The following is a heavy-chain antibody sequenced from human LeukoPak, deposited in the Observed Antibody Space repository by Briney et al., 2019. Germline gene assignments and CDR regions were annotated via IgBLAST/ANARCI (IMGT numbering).Heavy chain of an antibody. CDR2: INHSGST. V-gene: IGHV4-34*01. CDR3: ARGHSGLRGLLRRSYYFDY. D-gene: IGHD4-17*01. Sequence: SETLSVTCAVYGGSFSGYYWSWIRQPPGKGLEWIGEINHSGSTNYNPSLKSRVTISVDTSKNQFSLKLSSVTAADTAVYYCARGHSGLRGLLRRSYYFDYWGQGTLVTVSS. J-gene: IGHJ4*02. CDR1: GGSFSGYY.